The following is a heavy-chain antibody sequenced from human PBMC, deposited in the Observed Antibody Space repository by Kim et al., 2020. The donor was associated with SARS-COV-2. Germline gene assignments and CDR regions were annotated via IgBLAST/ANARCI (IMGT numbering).Heavy chain of an antibody. CDR3: AKGGYYYGSGCYYLGYFDY. CDR2: ISSNGGST. CDR1: GFTFSSYA. D-gene: IGHD3-10*01. Sequence: GGSLRLSCSASGFTFSSYAMHWVRQAPGKGLEYVSAISSNGGSTYYADSVKGRFTISRDNSKNTLYLQMSSLRAEDTAVYYCAKGGYYYGSGCYYLGYFDYWGQGTLVTVSS. J-gene: IGHJ4*02. V-gene: IGHV3-64D*06.